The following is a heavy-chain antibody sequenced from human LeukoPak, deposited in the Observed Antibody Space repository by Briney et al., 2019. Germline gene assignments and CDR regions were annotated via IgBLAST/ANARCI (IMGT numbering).Heavy chain of an antibody. Sequence: SETLSLTCTVSGGSISSSSYYWGWIRQPPGKGLEWIGSIYYSGSTYYNPSLKSRVTISVDTSKNQFSLKLSSVTAADTAVYYCARDLNGSGTFDPWGQGTLVTVSS. CDR1: GGSISSSSYY. D-gene: IGHD3-10*01. CDR2: IYYSGST. CDR3: ARDLNGSGTFDP. V-gene: IGHV4-39*07. J-gene: IGHJ5*02.